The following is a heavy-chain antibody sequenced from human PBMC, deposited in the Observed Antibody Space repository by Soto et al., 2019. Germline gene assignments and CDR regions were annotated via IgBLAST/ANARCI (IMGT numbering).Heavy chain of an antibody. V-gene: IGHV5-51*01. D-gene: IGHD3-16*02. Sequence: GESLKISCKASGYRFTNYWIGWVRQMPGKGLEWMGIIYPGDSDTRYSPSFQGQLTISAEKSISTAYLQWSSLKASDTAMYFCALSPDYYSGVDVWGQGTTVTVSS. CDR3: ALSPDYYSGVDV. J-gene: IGHJ6*02. CDR2: IYPGDSDT. CDR1: GYRFTNYW.